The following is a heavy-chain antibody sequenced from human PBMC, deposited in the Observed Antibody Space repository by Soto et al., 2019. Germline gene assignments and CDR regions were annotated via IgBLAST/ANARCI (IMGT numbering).Heavy chain of an antibody. J-gene: IGHJ4*02. V-gene: IGHV3-21*01. Sequence: HLVESGGGLVEPGGSLRLSCPASGFTFSNYNMNWVRQAPGKGLEWVSSINPDSTYTYYADSMRGRFTISRDNAKDSPYLHMTSLRVEDTAVYFCARDAGRLLRIGYYDDWGQGTLVTVSS. CDR1: GFTFSNYN. CDR3: ARDAGRLLRIGYYDD. D-gene: IGHD2-15*01. CDR2: INPDSTYT.